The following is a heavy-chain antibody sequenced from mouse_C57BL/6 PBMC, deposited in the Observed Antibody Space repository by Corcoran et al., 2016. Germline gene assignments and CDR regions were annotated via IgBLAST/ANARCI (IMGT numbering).Heavy chain of an antibody. D-gene: IGHD2-5*01. CDR2: IYPGDGDT. V-gene: IGHV1-80*01. Sequence: QVQLQQSGAELVKPGASVKISCKASGYAFSSYWMNWVKQRPGKGLEWIGQIYPGDGDTNYNGKFKGKATLTADKSSSTAYMQLSSLTSEDSAVYFCARWRRYSNYPFEDWGQGTLVTVSA. CDR3: ARWRRYSNYPFED. CDR1: GYAFSSYW. J-gene: IGHJ3*01.